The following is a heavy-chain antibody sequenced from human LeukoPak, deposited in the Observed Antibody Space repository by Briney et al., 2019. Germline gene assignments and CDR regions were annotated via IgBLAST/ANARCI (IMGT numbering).Heavy chain of an antibody. CDR1: GFTFSDYY. CDR2: ISSSSYT. CDR3: AKELGYCTSTSCPFDY. J-gene: IGHJ4*02. D-gene: IGHD2-2*01. V-gene: IGHV3-11*06. Sequence: PGGSLRLSCAASGFTFSDYYMSWIRQAPGKGLEWVSCISSSSYTNYADSVKGRFTISRDNSKNTLYLQMNSLRANDTSVYYCAKELGYCTSTSCPFDYWGQGTLVTVSS.